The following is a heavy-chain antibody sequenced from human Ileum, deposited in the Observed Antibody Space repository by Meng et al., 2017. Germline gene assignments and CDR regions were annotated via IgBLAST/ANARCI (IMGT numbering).Heavy chain of an antibody. Sequence: GESLKISCAASGFSFSPYWMHWVRQAPGKGLVWVSRINGDGSSVSYADSVKGRFTISRDNAKNTLYLQMNSLRAEDTAVYYCARDFRYSVDSWGQGKLVTGSS. J-gene: IGHJ5*01. CDR3: ARDFRYSVDS. V-gene: IGHV3-74*01. CDR1: GFSFSPYW. D-gene: IGHD5-12*01. CDR2: INGDGSSV.